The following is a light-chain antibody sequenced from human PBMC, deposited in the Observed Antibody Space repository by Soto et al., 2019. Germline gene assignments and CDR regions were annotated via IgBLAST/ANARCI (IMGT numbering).Light chain of an antibody. CDR3: QVWASSSDRKV. CDR1: NIGSKS. CDR2: YDS. V-gene: IGLV3-21*04. J-gene: IGLJ2*01. Sequence: SYELTQPTSVSVAPGKTARITCGGNNIGSKSVHWYQQKPGQAPVLVIYYDSDRPSGIPERFTGSNSGNTATMTISRVEAGDEADYYCQVWASSSDRKVFGGGTKVTVL.